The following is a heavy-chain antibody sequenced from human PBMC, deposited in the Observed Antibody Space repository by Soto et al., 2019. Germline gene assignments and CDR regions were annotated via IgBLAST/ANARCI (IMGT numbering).Heavy chain of an antibody. J-gene: IGHJ4*02. D-gene: IGHD6-13*01. CDR1: GGSFSGYY. V-gene: IGHV4-34*01. Sequence: QVQLQQWGAGLLKPSETLSLTCAVYGGSFSGYYWSWIRQPPGKGLEWIGEINHSGSTNYNPSLKSRVTISVDTSKNQFSLKLSSVTAADTAVYYCARGSPGITAAGTPNFDYWGQGTLVTVSS. CDR2: INHSGST. CDR3: ARGSPGITAAGTPNFDY.